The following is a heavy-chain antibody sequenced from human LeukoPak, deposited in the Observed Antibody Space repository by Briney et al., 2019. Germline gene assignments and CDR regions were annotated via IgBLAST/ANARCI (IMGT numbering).Heavy chain of an antibody. Sequence: ASVNVSCKASGYTFSNYVLSWVRQAPGQGLEWMGWISAYNGNTNYAQNLQGRITMTTDTSTTTAYMELRSLRSDDTAVYYCARARGRWLQSDAFDIWGQGTMVTVSS. CDR3: ARARGRWLQSDAFDI. V-gene: IGHV1-18*01. J-gene: IGHJ3*02. CDR1: GYTFSNYV. CDR2: ISAYNGNT. D-gene: IGHD3-16*01.